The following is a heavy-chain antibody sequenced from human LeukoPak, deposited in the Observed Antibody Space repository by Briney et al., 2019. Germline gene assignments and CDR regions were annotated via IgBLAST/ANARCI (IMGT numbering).Heavy chain of an antibody. V-gene: IGHV4-39*07. J-gene: IGHJ4*02. CDR2: IYYSGST. Sequence: SETLSLTCTVSGGSISSSSYYWGWIRQPPGKGLEWIGSIYYSGSTYYNPSLKSRVTISVDTSKNQFSLKLSSVTAADTAVYYCARADGYNSDFDCWGQGTLVTVSS. CDR3: ARADGYNSDFDC. D-gene: IGHD5-24*01. CDR1: GGSISSSSYY.